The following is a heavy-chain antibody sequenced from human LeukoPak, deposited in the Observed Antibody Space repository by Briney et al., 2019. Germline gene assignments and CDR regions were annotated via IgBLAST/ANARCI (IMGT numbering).Heavy chain of an antibody. D-gene: IGHD1-26*01. V-gene: IGHV3-30*03. CDR3: ARPYKWEPNEDHAFDI. J-gene: IGHJ3*02. CDR1: GFTFSSYS. CDR2: ISYDGSNK. Sequence: PGGSLRLSCAASGFTFSSYSMNWVRQAPGKGLEWVAVISYDGSNKYYADSVKGRFTISRDNSKNTLYLQMNSLRAEDTAVYYCARPYKWEPNEDHAFDIWGQGTMVTVSS.